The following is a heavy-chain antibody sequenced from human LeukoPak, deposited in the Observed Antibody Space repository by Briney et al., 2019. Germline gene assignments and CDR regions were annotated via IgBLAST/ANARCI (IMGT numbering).Heavy chain of an antibody. CDR3: ARGQIEMATIMDYYYGMDA. J-gene: IGHJ6*02. Sequence: SQTLSLTCAISGDSVSSNSAAWNWIRQSPSRGLEWLGRTFYRSKWYNDYAVSVKSRITINPDTSKNRFSLQLNSVTPEDTAVYYCARGQIEMATIMDYYYGMDAWGQGTTVTVSS. V-gene: IGHV6-1*01. CDR1: GDSVSSNSAA. CDR2: TFYRSKWYN. D-gene: IGHD5-24*01.